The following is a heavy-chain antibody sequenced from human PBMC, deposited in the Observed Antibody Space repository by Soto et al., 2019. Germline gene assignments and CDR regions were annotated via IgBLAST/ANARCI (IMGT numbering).Heavy chain of an antibody. V-gene: IGHV4-34*01. CDR3: ARGDSSSWYPFDY. Sequence: SETLSLTCAVYGGSFSGYYWSWIRQPPGKGLEWIGEINHSGSTNYNPSLKSRVTISVDTSKNKFSLKLSSVTAADTAVYYCARGDSSSWYPFDYWGQGTLFTVSS. CDR1: GGSFSGYY. D-gene: IGHD6-13*01. CDR2: INHSGST. J-gene: IGHJ4*02.